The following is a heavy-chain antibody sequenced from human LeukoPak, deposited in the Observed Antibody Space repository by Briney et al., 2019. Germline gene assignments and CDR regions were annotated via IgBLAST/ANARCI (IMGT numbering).Heavy chain of an antibody. D-gene: IGHD1-26*01. V-gene: IGHV3-30*02. Sequence: QPGGSLRLSCAASGFTFSSYGMHWVRQAPGKGLEWVAVIWYDGSNKYYADSVKGRFTISRDNSKNTLYLQMDSLRAEDTAVYYCAKDRYSGGYGGWVYFDYWGQGTLVTVSS. CDR3: AKDRYSGGYGGWVYFDY. J-gene: IGHJ4*02. CDR1: GFTFSSYG. CDR2: IWYDGSNK.